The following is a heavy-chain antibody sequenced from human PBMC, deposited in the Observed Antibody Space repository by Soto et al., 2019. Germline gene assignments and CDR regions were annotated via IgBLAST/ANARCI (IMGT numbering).Heavy chain of an antibody. J-gene: IGHJ6*02. CDR3: ARDPYHYSYYGLDV. Sequence: EVQLVESGGGLVQPGGSLRLSCAASGFAFSSHWIHWVRQAPGKGLVWVSRINNDGSITTNTDSVKGRFTISRDNAKNTLFLEMNSLRVEDTAVYYCARDPYHYSYYGLDVWGQGTTVIVSS. CDR1: GFAFSSHW. V-gene: IGHV3-74*01. CDR2: INNDGSIT.